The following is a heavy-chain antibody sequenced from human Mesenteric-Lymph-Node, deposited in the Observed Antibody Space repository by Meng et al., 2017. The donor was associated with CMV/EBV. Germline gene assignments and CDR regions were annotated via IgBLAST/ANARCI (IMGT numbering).Heavy chain of an antibody. V-gene: IGHV3-74*01. CDR3: ARDDDGPQAFDM. CDR2: IKPDGTYT. CDR1: GFTFDDYA. J-gene: IGHJ3*02. Sequence: GGSLRLSCAASGFTFDDYAMHWVRQAPGKGLVWVSYIKPDGTYTTYADSVRGRFTISRDNAKNTLYLQMNSLRAEDTAVYYCARDDDGPQAFDMWGQGTMVTVSS. D-gene: IGHD3-16*01.